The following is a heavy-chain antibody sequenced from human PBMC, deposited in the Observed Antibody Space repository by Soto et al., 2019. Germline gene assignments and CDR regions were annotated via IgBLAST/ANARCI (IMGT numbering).Heavy chain of an antibody. CDR1: GFSFRIYS. J-gene: IGHJ4*02. Sequence: EVQMVESGGDLVQPGGSLRLSCVVSGFSFRIYSMNWVRQAPGKGLEWISCISSDGGTIYYADSLKGRFTISRDNSKNSLYLQMNSLTDEDTAVYYCARGRLWCFHFSCRGTLVTV. CDR3: ARGRLWCFHF. D-gene: IGHD3-10*01. V-gene: IGHV3-48*02. CDR2: ISSDGGTI.